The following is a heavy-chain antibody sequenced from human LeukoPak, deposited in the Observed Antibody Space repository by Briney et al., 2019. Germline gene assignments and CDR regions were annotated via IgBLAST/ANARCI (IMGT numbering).Heavy chain of an antibody. J-gene: IGHJ6*02. CDR1: GGSISSSSYY. CDR2: IYYSGST. D-gene: IGHD6-13*01. CDR3: ASGIAAAGTNYYYGMDV. Sequence: NTSETLSLTCTVSGGSISSSSYYWGWIRQPPGKGLEWIGSIYYSGSTHYNPSLKSRVTISVDTSKNQFSLKLSSVTAADTAVYYCASGIAAAGTNYYYGMDVWGQGTTVTVSS. V-gene: IGHV4-39*01.